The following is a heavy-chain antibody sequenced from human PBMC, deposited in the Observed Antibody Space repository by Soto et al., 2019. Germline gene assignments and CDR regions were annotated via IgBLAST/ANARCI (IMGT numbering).Heavy chain of an antibody. CDR2: MNPNSGNT. J-gene: IGHJ6*03. CDR3: ARGAAAGSDRHTYYYYYYYMDV. Sequence: ASVKVSCQASGYTFTSYDINWVRQATGQGLEWMGWMNPNSGNTGYAQKFQGRVTMTRNTSISTAYMELSSLRSEDTAVYYCARGAAAGSDRHTYYYYYYYMDVWGKGTTVTVSS. D-gene: IGHD6-13*01. CDR1: GYTFTSYD. V-gene: IGHV1-8*01.